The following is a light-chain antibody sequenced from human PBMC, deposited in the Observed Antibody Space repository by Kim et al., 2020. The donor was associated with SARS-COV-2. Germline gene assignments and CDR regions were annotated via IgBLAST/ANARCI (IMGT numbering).Light chain of an antibody. CDR2: DAS. Sequence: EIVLTQSPGTLSLSPGERATLSCRASQSVSSSSLSWYQQKPGQAPRLLIDDASSRATGIPDRCSGSGAGTYFPLTISRLEPEDFAVYYCQQYSSSPTFGQGTKVEIK. J-gene: IGKJ1*01. CDR3: QQYSSSPT. CDR1: QSVSSSS. V-gene: IGKV3-20*01.